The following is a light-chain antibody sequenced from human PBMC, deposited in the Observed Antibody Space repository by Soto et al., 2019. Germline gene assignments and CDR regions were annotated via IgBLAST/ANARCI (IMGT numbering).Light chain of an antibody. CDR2: GAS. J-gene: IGKJ1*01. CDR3: QQTFRTPPWT. Sequence: EIVLTQSPGTLSLSPGERATLSCRASQSVRSSYLAWYQQKPGQAPRLLIYGASNRATGIPDKFSGSGSGTDFTLTISRLEPEDSATYYCQQTFRTPPWTLGQGT. CDR1: QSVRSSY. V-gene: IGKV3-20*01.